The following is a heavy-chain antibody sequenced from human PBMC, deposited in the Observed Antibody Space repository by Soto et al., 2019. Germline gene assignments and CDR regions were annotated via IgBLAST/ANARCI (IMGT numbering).Heavy chain of an antibody. CDR2: IYYSGST. V-gene: IGHV4-59*08. Sequence: QVQLQESGPGLVKPSETLSLTCTVSGGSISSYYWSWIRQPPGKGLEWIGYIYYSGSTNYNPSLKIRVTISVDTSKNQFSLTLSSVTAADTAVYYCARRMTTVTPGAFDIWGQGTMVTVSS. J-gene: IGHJ3*02. CDR1: GGSISSYY. CDR3: ARRMTTVTPGAFDI. D-gene: IGHD4-17*01.